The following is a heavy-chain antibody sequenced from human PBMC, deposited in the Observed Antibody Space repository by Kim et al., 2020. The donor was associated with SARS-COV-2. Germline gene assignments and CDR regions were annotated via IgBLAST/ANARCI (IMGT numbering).Heavy chain of an antibody. D-gene: IGHD5-12*01. V-gene: IGHV3-30*01. Sequence: YYADSVKGRFTISRDNSKNTLYLQMNSLRAEDTAVYYCATREGVATRVDYWGQGTLVTVSS. J-gene: IGHJ4*02. CDR3: ATREGVATRVDY.